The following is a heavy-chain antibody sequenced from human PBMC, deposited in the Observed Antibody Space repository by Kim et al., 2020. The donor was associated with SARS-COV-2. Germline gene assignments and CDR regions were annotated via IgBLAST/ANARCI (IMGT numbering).Heavy chain of an antibody. D-gene: IGHD4-4*01. Sequence: GGSLRLSCAASGFTFGDYAMHWVRQAPGKGLEWVSGISWNSENIGYADSVKGRFTIFRDNDKNSLYLQMTSLRADDTALYYCAKIGAVTTSPDGMDAWGQGTTVTVSS. J-gene: IGHJ6*02. CDR3: AKIGAVTTSPDGMDA. CDR1: GFTFGDYA. V-gene: IGHV3-9*01. CDR2: ISWNSENI.